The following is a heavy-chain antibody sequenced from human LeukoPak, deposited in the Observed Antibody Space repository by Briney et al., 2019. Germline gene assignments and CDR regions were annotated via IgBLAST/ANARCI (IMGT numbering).Heavy chain of an antibody. CDR1: GGSFSGYY. V-gene: IGHV4-34*01. J-gene: IGHJ4*02. D-gene: IGHD5-18*01. CDR2: INHSGST. Sequence: SETLSLTCAVYGGSFSGYYWSWIRQPPGKGLEWIGEINHSGSTNYNPSLKSRVTISVDTPKNQFSLKLSSVTAADTAVYYCARGYSRTYFDYWGQGTLVTVSS. CDR3: ARGYSRTYFDY.